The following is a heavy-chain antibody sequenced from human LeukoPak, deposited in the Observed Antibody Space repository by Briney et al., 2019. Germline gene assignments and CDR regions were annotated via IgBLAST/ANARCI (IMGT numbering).Heavy chain of an antibody. CDR3: ASASSHRIAAGGDY. D-gene: IGHD6-13*01. Sequence: GGSLRLSCAASGFTFTNYWMHWVRQGQGKGLVWVSRISNDGSSRHYADSVKGRFTISRDNSKNMMYLQMNSLRAEDTAVYYCASASSHRIAAGGDYWGQGTLVAVSS. J-gene: IGHJ4*02. CDR1: GFTFTNYW. V-gene: IGHV3-74*01. CDR2: ISNDGSSR.